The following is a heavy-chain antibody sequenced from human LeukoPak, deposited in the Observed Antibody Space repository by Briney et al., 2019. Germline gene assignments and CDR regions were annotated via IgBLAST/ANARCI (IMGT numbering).Heavy chain of an antibody. Sequence: GGSLRLSCAASGFTFSSYSMNWVRQAPGKGLEWVSSISSSSSYIYYADSVKGRFTISRDNAKNSLYLQMNSLRAEDTAVYYCATQAYCGGDCYFGAFDIWGQGTMVTVSS. CDR2: ISSSSSYI. CDR3: ATQAYCGGDCYFGAFDI. D-gene: IGHD2-21*01. CDR1: GFTFSSYS. J-gene: IGHJ3*02. V-gene: IGHV3-21*01.